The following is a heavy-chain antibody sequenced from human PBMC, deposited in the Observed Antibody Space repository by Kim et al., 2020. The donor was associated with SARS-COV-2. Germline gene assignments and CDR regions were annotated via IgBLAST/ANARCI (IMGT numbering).Heavy chain of an antibody. V-gene: IGHV3-9*01. D-gene: IGHD5-12*01. J-gene: IGHJ5*01. Sequence: DSVKGRFTISRENAKNSLYLQMNSLRAEDTAFYYCAKGVNGGYENSCFDLWGQGILVTVSS. CDR3: AKGVNGGYENSCFDL.